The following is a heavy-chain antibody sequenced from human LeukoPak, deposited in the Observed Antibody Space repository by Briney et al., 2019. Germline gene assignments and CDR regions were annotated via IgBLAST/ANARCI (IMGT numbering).Heavy chain of an antibody. CDR2: IYYSGST. CDR3: ARGYYGSETWFDP. Sequence: SETLSLTCTVSGGSISSSSYYWGWIRQPPGKGLEWIGSIYYSGSTYYNPSLKSRVTISVDTSKNQFSLKLSSVTAADTAVYYCARGYYGSETWFDPWGQGTLVTVSS. D-gene: IGHD3-10*01. V-gene: IGHV4-39*07. J-gene: IGHJ5*02. CDR1: GGSISSSSYY.